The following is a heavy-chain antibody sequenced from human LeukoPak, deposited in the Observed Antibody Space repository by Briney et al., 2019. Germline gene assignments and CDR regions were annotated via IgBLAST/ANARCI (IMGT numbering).Heavy chain of an antibody. J-gene: IGHJ3*02. CDR1: GGSISSYY. D-gene: IGHD3-22*01. V-gene: IGHV4-59*01. Sequence: SETLSLNCTVSGGSISSYYWSWIRQPPGKGLEWIGYIYYSGSTNYNPSLKSRVTISVDTSKNQFSLKLSSVTAADTAVYYCARVKVIDAFDIWGQGTMVTVSS. CDR3: ARVKVIDAFDI. CDR2: IYYSGST.